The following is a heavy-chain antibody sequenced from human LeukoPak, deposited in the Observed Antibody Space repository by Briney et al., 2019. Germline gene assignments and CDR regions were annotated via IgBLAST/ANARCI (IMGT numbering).Heavy chain of an antibody. D-gene: IGHD6-19*01. CDR1: GYTFTSYY. J-gene: IGHJ4*02. V-gene: IGHV1-46*01. CDR3: ARDGEQWLVVDSDEPLVY. Sequence: GASVKVSCKASGYTFTSYYMHWVRQAPGQGLEWMGIINPSGGSTSYAQKFQGRVTMTRDMSTGTVYMELSSLRSEDTAVYYCARDGEQWLVVDSDEPLVYWGQGTLVTVSS. CDR2: INPSGGST.